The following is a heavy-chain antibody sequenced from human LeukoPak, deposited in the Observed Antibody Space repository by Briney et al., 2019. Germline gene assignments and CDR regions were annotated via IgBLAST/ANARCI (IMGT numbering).Heavy chain of an antibody. CDR3: ARDLRKTSKYFDY. D-gene: IGHD4-11*01. CDR2: IKQDGSEK. J-gene: IGHJ4*02. Sequence: GGSLRLSCAASGFTFSSYWMSWVRQAPGKGLEWVANIKQDGSEKYYVDSVKGRFTISRDNAKNSLYLQMNSLRAEDTAVYYCARDLRKTSKYFDYWGQGTLVTVSS. CDR1: GFTFSSYW. V-gene: IGHV3-7*01.